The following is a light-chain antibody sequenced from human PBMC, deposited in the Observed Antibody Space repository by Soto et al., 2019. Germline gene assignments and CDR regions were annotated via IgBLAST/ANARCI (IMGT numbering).Light chain of an antibody. CDR2: EGI. CDR3: CSYSSHTKFYV. CDR1: NSDFVNYNL. Sequence: QSVLTQPASVSGSPGQSITISCTATNSDFVNYNLVSWYQHLPPEAPQLLIYEGIQRPSGVSLRFSGSTSGDTASLTISGLQAEDEADYYCCSYSSHTKFYVFGTGTKLTVL. V-gene: IGLV2-23*01. J-gene: IGLJ1*01.